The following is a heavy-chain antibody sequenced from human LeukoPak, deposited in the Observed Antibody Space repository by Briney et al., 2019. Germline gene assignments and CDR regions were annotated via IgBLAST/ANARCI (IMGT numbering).Heavy chain of an antibody. V-gene: IGHV3-48*01. CDR3: ASLTVFGVG. J-gene: IGHJ6*04. CDR2: ISSSSSTI. Sequence: PGGSLTLSCAVSGFTFSSYSIKWVRPAAGRGLEWVSYISSSSSTIYYADSVKGRFTISRDNAKNSLYLQMNSLRAEDTAVYYCASLTVFGVGGGKGTTVTVSS. D-gene: IGHD3-3*01. CDR1: GFTFSSYS.